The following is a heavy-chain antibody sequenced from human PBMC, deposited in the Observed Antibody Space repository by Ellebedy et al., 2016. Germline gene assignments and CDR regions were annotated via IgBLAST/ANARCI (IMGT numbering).Heavy chain of an antibody. CDR3: AKGLYGGNSAAFDI. Sequence: ASVKVSXXVSGYTLTELSMHWVRQAPGKGLEWMGGFDPEDGETIYAQKFQGRVTMTEDTSTDTAYMELNSLRAEDTALYYCAKGLYGGNSAAFDIWGQGTMVTVSS. J-gene: IGHJ3*02. CDR2: FDPEDGET. D-gene: IGHD4-23*01. CDR1: GYTLTELS. V-gene: IGHV1-24*01.